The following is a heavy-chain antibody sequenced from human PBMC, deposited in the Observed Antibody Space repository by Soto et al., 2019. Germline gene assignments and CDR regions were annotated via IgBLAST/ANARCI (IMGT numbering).Heavy chain of an antibody. D-gene: IGHD3-22*01. V-gene: IGHV3-7*04. CDR3: ARAGGKYYYDSSGMDV. CDR2: IKQDGSEK. J-gene: IGHJ6*02. CDR1: GFTFSSYW. Sequence: PGGSLRLSCAASGFTFSSYWMSWVRQAPGKGLEWVANIKQDGSEKYYVDSVKGRFTISRDNAKNSLYLQMNSLRAEDTAVYYCARAGGKYYYDSSGMDVWGQGTTVTVSS.